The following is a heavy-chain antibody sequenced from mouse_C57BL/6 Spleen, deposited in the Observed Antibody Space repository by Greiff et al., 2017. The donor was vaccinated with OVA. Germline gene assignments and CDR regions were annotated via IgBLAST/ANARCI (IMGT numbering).Heavy chain of an antibody. J-gene: IGHJ4*01. Sequence: EVQGVESGGGLVKPGGSLKLSCAASGFTFSSYAMSWVRQTPEKRLEWVATISDGGSYTYYPDNVKGRFTISRDNAKNNLYLQMSHLKSEDTAMYYCARDYSNYEDYAMDYWGQGTSVTVSS. CDR2: ISDGGSYT. CDR1: GFTFSSYA. D-gene: IGHD2-5*01. CDR3: ARDYSNYEDYAMDY. V-gene: IGHV5-4*01.